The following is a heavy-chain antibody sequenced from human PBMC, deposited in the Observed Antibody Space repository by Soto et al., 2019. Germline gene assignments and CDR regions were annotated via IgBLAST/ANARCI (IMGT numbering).Heavy chain of an antibody. CDR1: GFTFSSYW. V-gene: IGHV3-74*01. CDR2: INSDGSST. Sequence: GGSLRLSCAASGFTFSSYWMHWVRQAPGKGLVWVSRINSDGSSTSYADSVKGRFTISRDNAKNTLYLQMNSLRAEDTAVYYCASTFDYGSGSYYNVDLDYWGQGTLVTVSS. D-gene: IGHD3-10*01. J-gene: IGHJ4*02. CDR3: ASTFDYGSGSYYNVDLDY.